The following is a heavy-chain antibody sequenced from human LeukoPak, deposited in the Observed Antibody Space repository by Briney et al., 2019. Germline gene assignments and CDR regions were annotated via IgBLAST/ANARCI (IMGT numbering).Heavy chain of an antibody. D-gene: IGHD6-13*01. Sequence: PGGSLRLSCAASGCTVSSNYMSWVRQAPGKGLEWVSVIYSGGSTYYADSVKGRFTISRDNSKNTLYLQMNSLRAEDPAVYYCGGGLSSSWLGFDYWGQGTLVTVSS. V-gene: IGHV3-53*01. CDR1: GCTVSSNY. CDR3: GGGLSSSWLGFDY. J-gene: IGHJ4*02. CDR2: IYSGGST.